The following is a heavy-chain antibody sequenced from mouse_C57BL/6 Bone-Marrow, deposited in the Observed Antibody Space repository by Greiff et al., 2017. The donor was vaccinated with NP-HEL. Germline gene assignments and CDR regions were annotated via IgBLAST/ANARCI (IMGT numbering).Heavy chain of an antibody. Sequence: EVKLQESGGGLVKPGGSLKLSCAASGFTFSSYAMSWVRQTPEKRLEWVATISDGGSYTYYPDNVKGRFTISRDNAKNNLYLQMSHLKSEDTAMYYCARVDGYDWYFDVWGTGTTVTVSS. D-gene: IGHD2-2*01. CDR1: GFTFSSYA. CDR3: ARVDGYDWYFDV. V-gene: IGHV5-4*03. CDR2: ISDGGSYT. J-gene: IGHJ1*03.